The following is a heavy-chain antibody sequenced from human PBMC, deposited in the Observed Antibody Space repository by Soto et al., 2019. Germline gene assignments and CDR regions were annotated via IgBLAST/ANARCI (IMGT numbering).Heavy chain of an antibody. V-gene: IGHV3-48*03. CDR3: VRYCSTTLCNGVATRTFDY. CDR2: ISSSGNTV. CDR1: RFTFSAYE. Sequence: QPGGSLRLSCAASRFTFSAYEMSWVRQAPGKGLEWVSYISSSGNTVYYADSVKGRFTISRDNTRNSLYLQMNSLRDEDTALYYCVRYCSTTLCNGVATRTFDYWGQGTLVTVSS. J-gene: IGHJ4*02. D-gene: IGHD2-2*01.